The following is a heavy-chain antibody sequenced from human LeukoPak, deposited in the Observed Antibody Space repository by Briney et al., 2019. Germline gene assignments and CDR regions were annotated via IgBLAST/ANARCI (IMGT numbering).Heavy chain of an antibody. J-gene: IGHJ4*02. Sequence: PGGSLRLSCAASGFTFSSYAMSWVRQAPGKGLEWVSAISGSGGSTYYADSVKGRFTISRDNSKNTLYLQMNSLRAEDTAVYYCARDLSGYSYGYGWGQGTLVTVSS. CDR1: GFTFSSYA. D-gene: IGHD5-18*01. CDR2: ISGSGGST. CDR3: ARDLSGYSYGYG. V-gene: IGHV3-23*01.